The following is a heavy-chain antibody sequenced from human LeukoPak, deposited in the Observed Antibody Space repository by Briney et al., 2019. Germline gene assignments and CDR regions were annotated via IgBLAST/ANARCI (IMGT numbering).Heavy chain of an antibody. J-gene: IGHJ4*02. CDR3: AKIRVGATSQFDY. D-gene: IGHD1-26*01. CDR1: GFTFSSYA. V-gene: IGHV3-23*01. CDR2: IIGSGGST. Sequence: GGSLRLSCAASGFTFSSYAMSWVRQAPGKGLEWVSAIIGSGGSTYYADSVKGRFTISRDNSKNTLYLQMNSLRAEDTAVYYCAKIRVGATSQFDYWGQGTLVTVSS.